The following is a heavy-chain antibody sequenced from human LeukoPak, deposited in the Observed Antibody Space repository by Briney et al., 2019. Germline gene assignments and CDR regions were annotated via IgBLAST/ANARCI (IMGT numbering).Heavy chain of an antibody. CDR2: ISGSGGNT. V-gene: IGHV3-23*01. D-gene: IGHD2-8*02. Sequence: PGGSLRLSCAASGFTFSSYAMSWVRQAPGKGLEWVSAISGSGGNTYYADSVKGRFTIARDNSKNTLYLQMNSLSAEDTAVYYCAKVMDSLGYCTGGVCYRAIDFWGQGTLVTVSS. CDR3: AKVMDSLGYCTGGVCYRAIDF. CDR1: GFTFSSYA. J-gene: IGHJ4*02.